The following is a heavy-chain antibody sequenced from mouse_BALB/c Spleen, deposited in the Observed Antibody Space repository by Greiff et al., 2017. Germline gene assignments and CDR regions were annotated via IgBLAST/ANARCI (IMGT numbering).Heavy chain of an antibody. Sequence: VQLKQSGPELVKPGASVKISCKPSGYTFTEYTMHWVKQSHGKSLEWIGGINPNNGGTSYNQKFKGKATLTVDKSSSTAYMELRSLTSEDSAVYYCARGYRYDEEGRVFAYWGQGTLVTVSA. CDR1: GYTFTEYT. V-gene: IGHV1-18*01. CDR3: ARGYRYDEEGRVFAY. CDR2: INPNNGGT. D-gene: IGHD2-14*01. J-gene: IGHJ3*01.